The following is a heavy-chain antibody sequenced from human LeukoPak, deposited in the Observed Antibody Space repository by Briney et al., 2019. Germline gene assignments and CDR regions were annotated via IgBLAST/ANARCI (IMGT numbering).Heavy chain of an antibody. D-gene: IGHD3-22*01. V-gene: IGHV3-33*01. CDR2: IWSDGYKK. Sequence: GRSLRLSCAASGFTFSSYGMHWIRQAPGKGLEWVAVIWSDGYKKYYAESVKGRFTVSRDTSKNTLYLRMDSLRAEDTAVYYCARDDDTTGHYSYFQHWGQGTLVTVSS. J-gene: IGHJ1*01. CDR1: GFTFSSYG. CDR3: ARDDDTTGHYSYFQH.